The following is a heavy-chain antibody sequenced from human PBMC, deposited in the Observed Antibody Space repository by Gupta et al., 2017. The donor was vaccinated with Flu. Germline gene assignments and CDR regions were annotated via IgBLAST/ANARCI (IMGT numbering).Heavy chain of an antibody. CDR2: INHSGST. J-gene: IGHJ5*02. D-gene: IGHD3-3*01. Sequence: QVQLQQWGAGLLKPSETLSLTCAVYGGSFSGYYWSWIRQPPGKGLEWIGEINHSGSTNYNPSLKSRVTISVDTSKNQFSLKLSSVTAADTAVYYCATKYYDFWSDPRGNWFDPWGQGTLVIVSS. CDR1: GGSFSGYY. V-gene: IGHV4-34*01. CDR3: ATKYYDFWSDPRGNWFDP.